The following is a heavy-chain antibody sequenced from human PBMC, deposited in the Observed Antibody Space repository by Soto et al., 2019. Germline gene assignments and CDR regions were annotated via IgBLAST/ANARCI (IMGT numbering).Heavy chain of an antibody. CDR2: ISYDGKQT. Sequence: VGSLRLSCGAPGVTFKDYGMHWVRQAPGKGPEWVAVISYDGKQTYYADSVKGRFTISKDKSKRTLFLQMNSLRVDDTAVYYCARDGWGSNWYFDLWGRGTLVTVSS. CDR3: ARDGWGSNWYFDL. V-gene: IGHV3-30*03. J-gene: IGHJ2*01. D-gene: IGHD3-16*01. CDR1: GVTFKDYG.